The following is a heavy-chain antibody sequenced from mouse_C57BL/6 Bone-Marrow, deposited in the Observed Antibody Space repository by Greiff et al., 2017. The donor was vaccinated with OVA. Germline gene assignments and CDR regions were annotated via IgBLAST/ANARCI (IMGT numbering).Heavy chain of an antibody. CDR1: GYTFTSYW. J-gene: IGHJ2*01. CDR3: ARGGAYYFDY. Sequence: VQLQQPGAELVKPGASVKLSCKASGYTFTSYWMQWVKQRPGQGLEWIGEIDPSDSYTNYNQKFKGKATLTVDTSSSTAYMQLSSLTSEDSAGYYCARGGAYYFDYWGQGTTLTVSS. CDR2: IDPSDSYT. V-gene: IGHV1-50*01.